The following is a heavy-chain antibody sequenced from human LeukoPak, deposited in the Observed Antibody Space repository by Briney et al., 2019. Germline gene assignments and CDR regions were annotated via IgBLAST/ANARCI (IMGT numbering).Heavy chain of an antibody. V-gene: IGHV4-59*01. D-gene: IGHD3-9*01. J-gene: IGHJ5*02. CDR3: ARGGTYNDILSFDP. CDR2: IYYTGRT. CDR1: GGSISYYY. Sequence: SETLSLTCTASGGSISYYYWTWIRQSPGKGLEWIGQIYYTGRTYYNPSLERRVTISLDTSRIQFSLIMTSVTAADTAMYYCARGGTYNDILSFDPWGQGTLVSVSS.